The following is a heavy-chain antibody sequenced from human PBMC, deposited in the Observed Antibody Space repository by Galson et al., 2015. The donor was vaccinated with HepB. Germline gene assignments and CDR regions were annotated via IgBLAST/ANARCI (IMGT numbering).Heavy chain of an antibody. V-gene: IGHV4-59*01. J-gene: IGHJ4*02. CDR2: IYYSGST. CDR3: ARYYYGSGDYYFDY. CDR1: GGSISSYY. Sequence: ETLSLTCTVSGGSISSYYWSWIRQPPGKGLEWIGYIYYSGSTNYNPSLKSRVTISVDTSKNQFSLKLSSVTAADTAVYYCARYYYGSGDYYFDYWGQGTLVTVSS. D-gene: IGHD3-10*01.